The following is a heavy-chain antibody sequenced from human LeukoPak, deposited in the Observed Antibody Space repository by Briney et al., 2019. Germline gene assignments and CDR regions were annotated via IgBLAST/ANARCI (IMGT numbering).Heavy chain of an antibody. Sequence: RGSLRLSCAASGFTFSSYAMSWVRQAPGKGLEWVSAISGSGGSTYYADSVKGRFTISRDNSKNTLYLQMNSLRSEDTAVYYCARALQDYDSSGPPGGWGQGTLVTVSS. CDR2: ISGSGGST. D-gene: IGHD3-22*01. CDR1: GFTFSSYA. V-gene: IGHV3-23*01. CDR3: ARALQDYDSSGPPGG. J-gene: IGHJ4*02.